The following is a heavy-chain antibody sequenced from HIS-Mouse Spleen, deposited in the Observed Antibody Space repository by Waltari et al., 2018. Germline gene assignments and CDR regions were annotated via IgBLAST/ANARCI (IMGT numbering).Heavy chain of an antibody. Sequence: QVQLVQSGAEVKKPGSSVKVSCKASGGTFSSYAISWVRQAPGQGLEWMGRIIPILGIANYAQKFQGRVTITADKSTSTAYMELSSLRSEDTAVYYCARGIVEAAAGTNAFDIWGQGTMVTVSS. D-gene: IGHD6-13*01. CDR1: GGTFSSYA. CDR2: IIPILGIA. CDR3: ARGIVEAAAGTNAFDI. J-gene: IGHJ3*02. V-gene: IGHV1-69*04.